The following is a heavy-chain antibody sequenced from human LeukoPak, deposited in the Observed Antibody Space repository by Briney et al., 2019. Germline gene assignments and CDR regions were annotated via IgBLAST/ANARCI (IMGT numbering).Heavy chain of an antibody. D-gene: IGHD6-13*01. Sequence: GGSLRLSCAASGFTFSSYAMHWVRQAPGKGLEWVAFIPYDAVNKYYADSVKGRFTISRDNSKNTLYLQMNSLRAEDTAVYYCARDPSRAAAGTFDYWGQGTLVTVSS. CDR1: GFTFSSYA. V-gene: IGHV3-30-3*01. J-gene: IGHJ4*02. CDR2: IPYDAVNK. CDR3: ARDPSRAAAGTFDY.